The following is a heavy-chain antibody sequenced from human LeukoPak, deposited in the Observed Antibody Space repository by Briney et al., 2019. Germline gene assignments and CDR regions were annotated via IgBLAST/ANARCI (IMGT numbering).Heavy chain of an antibody. D-gene: IGHD4-17*01. Sequence: SETLSLTCTVSGGSISSGDYYWSWIRQPPGKGLEWIGYTYYSGSTYYNPSLKSRVTISVDTSKNQFSLKLSSVTAADTAVYYCARENGDPHRYWFDPWGQGTLVTVSS. CDR2: TYYSGST. J-gene: IGHJ5*02. CDR1: GGSISSGDYY. CDR3: ARENGDPHRYWFDP. V-gene: IGHV4-30-4*01.